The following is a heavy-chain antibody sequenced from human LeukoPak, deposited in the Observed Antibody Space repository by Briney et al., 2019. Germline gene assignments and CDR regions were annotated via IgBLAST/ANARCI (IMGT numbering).Heavy chain of an antibody. J-gene: IGHJ4*02. Sequence: GGSLRLSCAVSGFTITDYGMSWARQAPGKGLEWVSAISVSGDTKYYADSVKGRFIISRDNSRNTLYLQINSLRAEDTALYYCAQGYSSGWYPYWGQGTLVTVSS. CDR3: AQGYSSGWYPY. CDR2: ISVSGDTK. D-gene: IGHD6-19*01. V-gene: IGHV3-23*01. CDR1: GFTITDYG.